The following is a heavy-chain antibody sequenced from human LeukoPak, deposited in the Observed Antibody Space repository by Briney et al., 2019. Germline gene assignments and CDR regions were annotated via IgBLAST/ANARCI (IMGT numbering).Heavy chain of an antibody. Sequence: PSETLSLTCTVSGGSISSYYWSWVRQPPGKGLEWIGYILNGVTSCTDNPSLQSRVTISVDRSKNQFFLKITSVTAADTATYYCVRSPQLAPWGQGILVTVSS. CDR3: VRSPQLAP. V-gene: IGHV4-59*13. CDR2: ILNGVTSC. CDR1: GGSISSYY. J-gene: IGHJ5*02.